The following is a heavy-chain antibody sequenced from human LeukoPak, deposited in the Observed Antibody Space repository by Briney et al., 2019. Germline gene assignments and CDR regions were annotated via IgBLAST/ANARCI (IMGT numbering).Heavy chain of an antibody. CDR1: GFTLNNAW. D-gene: IGHD1-14*01. Sequence: PGGSLRLSCAASGFTLNNAWMSWVRQAPGKGLEWVSAISGSGGSTYYAGSVKGRFTISRDNSKNTLYLQMNSLRAEDTAVYYCASPTGGWPFDYWGQGTLVTVSS. V-gene: IGHV3-23*01. CDR2: ISGSGGST. CDR3: ASPTGGWPFDY. J-gene: IGHJ4*02.